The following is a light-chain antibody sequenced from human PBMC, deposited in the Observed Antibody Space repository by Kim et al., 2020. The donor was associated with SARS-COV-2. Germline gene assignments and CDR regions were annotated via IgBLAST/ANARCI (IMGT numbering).Light chain of an antibody. CDR1: QCLLHSNGYNY. J-gene: IGKJ5*01. Sequence: PASLSCRSSQCLLHSNGYNYLDWYLQKPGQSPQLLIYLGSNRAAGVPDRFSGSGSATDFTLKISRVEAEDVGVYYCMQPLQTPITFGQGTRLEIK. CDR3: MQPLQTPIT. V-gene: IGKV2-28*01. CDR2: LGS.